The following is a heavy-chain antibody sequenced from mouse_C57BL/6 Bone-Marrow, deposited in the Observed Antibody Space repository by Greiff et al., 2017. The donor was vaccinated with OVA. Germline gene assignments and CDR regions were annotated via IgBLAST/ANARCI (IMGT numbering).Heavy chain of an antibody. CDR2: IRNKANGYTT. J-gene: IGHJ4*01. CDR1: GFTFTDYY. CDR3: ARYMGPMDY. V-gene: IGHV7-3*01. Sequence: EVKLVESGGGLVQPGGSLSLSCAASGFTFTDYYMSWVRQPPGKALEWLGFIRNKANGYTTEYSASVKGRFTIYSDNSKSILYLQMHTPRAEDSATYYCARYMGPMDYWGQGTSVTVSS.